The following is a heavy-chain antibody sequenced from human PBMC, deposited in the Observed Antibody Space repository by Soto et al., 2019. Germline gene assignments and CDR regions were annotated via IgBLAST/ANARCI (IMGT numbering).Heavy chain of an antibody. CDR2: ISYDGSEK. V-gene: IGHV3-30-3*01. J-gene: IGHJ4*02. CDR1: GFSFTHFA. D-gene: IGHD3-9*01. Sequence: GGSLRLSCAASGFSFTHFALHWVRRAPGKGLEWVALISYDGSEKYYTDSVKGRFTISRDNSKNTLYLQMNSLRAEDTAVYFCTRDRDEILTGYHDYWGQGTLVTVSS. CDR3: TRDRDEILTGYHDY.